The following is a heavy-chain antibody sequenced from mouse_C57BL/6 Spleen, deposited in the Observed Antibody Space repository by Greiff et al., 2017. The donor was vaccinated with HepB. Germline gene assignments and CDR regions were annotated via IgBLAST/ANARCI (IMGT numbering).Heavy chain of an antibody. V-gene: IGHV1-76*01. CDR3: AKTAQAYYFDY. Sequence: QVQLQQSGAELVRPGASVKLSCKASGYTFTDYYINWVKQRPGQGLEWIARIYPGSGNTYYNEKFKGKATLTAEKSSSTAYMQLSSLTSEDSAVYFCAKTAQAYYFDYWGQGTTLTVSS. CDR2: IYPGSGNT. D-gene: IGHD3-2*02. J-gene: IGHJ2*01. CDR1: GYTFTDYY.